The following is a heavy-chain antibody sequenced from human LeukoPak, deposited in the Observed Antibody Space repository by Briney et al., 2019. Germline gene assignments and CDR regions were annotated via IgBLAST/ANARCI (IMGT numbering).Heavy chain of an antibody. Sequence: SETLSLTCTVSGGSISSGDYYWSWIRQPPGKGLEWIGYIYYSGSTYYNPSLKSRVTISVDTSKNQFSLKLSSVTAADTAVYYCARDWIPDAFDIWGQGTMVTVSS. D-gene: IGHD2-2*03. V-gene: IGHV4-30-4*02. CDR2: IYYSGST. CDR1: GGSISSGDYY. CDR3: ARDWIPDAFDI. J-gene: IGHJ3*02.